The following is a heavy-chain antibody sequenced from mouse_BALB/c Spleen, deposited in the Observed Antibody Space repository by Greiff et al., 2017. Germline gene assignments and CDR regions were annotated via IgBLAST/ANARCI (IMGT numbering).Heavy chain of an antibody. V-gene: IGHV1S137*01. Sequence: VQLVESGAELVRPGVSVKISCKGSGYTFTDYAMHWVKQSHAKSLEWIGVISTYYGDASYNQKFKGKATMTVDKSSSTAYMELARLTSEDSAIYYCAREGDYGDYAMDYWGQGTSVTVSS. CDR3: AREGDYGDYAMDY. J-gene: IGHJ4*01. CDR2: ISTYYGDA. D-gene: IGHD2-4*01. CDR1: GYTFTDYA.